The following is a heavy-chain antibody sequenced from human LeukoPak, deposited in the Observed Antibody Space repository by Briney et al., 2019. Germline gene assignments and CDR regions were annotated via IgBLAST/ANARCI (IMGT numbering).Heavy chain of an antibody. J-gene: IGHJ5*02. D-gene: IGHD3-10*01. CDR1: GVSISSSSYY. CDR3: ARDSQRLLWFGELLGWFDP. CDR2: IYYSGST. Sequence: PSETLPLTCTASGVSISSSSYYWGWIRQPPGTGLEWIGSIYYSGSTYYNPSLKSRVNISVETSKNQFSLKLSSVTAADTAVYYCARDSQRLLWFGELLGWFDPWGQGTLVTVSS. V-gene: IGHV4-39*07.